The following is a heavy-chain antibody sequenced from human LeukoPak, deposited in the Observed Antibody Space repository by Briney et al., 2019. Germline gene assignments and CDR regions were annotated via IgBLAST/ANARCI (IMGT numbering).Heavy chain of an antibody. D-gene: IGHD3-22*01. CDR2: IYYSGST. CDR1: GGSISSSSYY. Sequence: NTSETLSLTCTVSGGSISSSSYYWGWIRQPPGKGLEWIGSIYYSGSTYYNPSLKSRVTISVDTSKNQFSLKLSSVTAADTAVYYCARGPTYYYDSSGYYYASYYYYGMDVWGQGTTVTVSS. V-gene: IGHV4-39*07. J-gene: IGHJ6*02. CDR3: ARGPTYYYDSSGYYYASYYYYGMDV.